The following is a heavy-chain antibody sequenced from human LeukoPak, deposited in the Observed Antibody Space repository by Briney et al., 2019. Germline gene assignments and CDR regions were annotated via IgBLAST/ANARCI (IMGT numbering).Heavy chain of an antibody. CDR2: IKSKTDGGTT. Sequence: GGSLRLSCAASGFTFSNAWMSWVRQAPGKGLEWVGRIKSKTDGGTTDYAAPVKGRFTISRDDSKNTLYLQMNSLKTEDTAVYYCTTKTRITIFGLVIIDYFDYWGQGTLVTVSS. D-gene: IGHD3-3*01. V-gene: IGHV3-15*01. CDR3: TTKTRITIFGLVIIDYFDY. J-gene: IGHJ4*02. CDR1: GFTFSNAW.